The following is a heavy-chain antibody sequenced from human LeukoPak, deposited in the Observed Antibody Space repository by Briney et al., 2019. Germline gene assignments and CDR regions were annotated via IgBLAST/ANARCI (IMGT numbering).Heavy chain of an antibody. V-gene: IGHV3-30*02. J-gene: IGHJ4*02. CDR3: AKDPENNGYSDGSFDY. CDR1: GFSFSNFG. D-gene: IGHD3-22*01. CDR2: VRNDGSQE. Sequence: GGSLRLSCAPSGFSFSNFGMYWVRQAPGKGLEWVGFVRNDGSQEKYGDSVKGRFTISRDNSESRLYLQMSSLRADDTAVYYCAKDPENNGYSDGSFDYWGQGTLVTVSS.